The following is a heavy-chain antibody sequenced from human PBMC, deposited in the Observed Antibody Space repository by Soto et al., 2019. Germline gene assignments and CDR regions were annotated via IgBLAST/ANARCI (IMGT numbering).Heavy chain of an antibody. V-gene: IGHV5-10-1*01. CDR3: ARQIYDSDTGPNFQYYFDS. Sequence: PGESLKISCKGSVYSFAGYWITWVRQKPGKGLEWMGRIDPSDSQTYYSPSFRGHVTISATKSITTVFLQWSSLRASDTAMYYCARQIYDSDTGPNFQYYFDSWGQETPVTVSS. D-gene: IGHD3-22*01. CDR1: VYSFAGYW. J-gene: IGHJ4*02. CDR2: IDPSDSQT.